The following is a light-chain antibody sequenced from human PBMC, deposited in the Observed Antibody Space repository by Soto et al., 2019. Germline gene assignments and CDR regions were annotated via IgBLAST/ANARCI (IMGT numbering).Light chain of an antibody. V-gene: IGLV2-23*01. CDR3: CSYAGDSTWV. CDR1: SSDVGNYNL. Sequence: QSALTQPASVSGSPGQSITISCTGTSSDVGNYNLVSWYQQHPGEAPKLLIYXXXXXXXXXXXXXXGSKFGNTASLTISGLQXXXXXXYYCCSYAGDSTWVFGGGTKLTVL. CDR2: XXX. J-gene: IGLJ3*02.